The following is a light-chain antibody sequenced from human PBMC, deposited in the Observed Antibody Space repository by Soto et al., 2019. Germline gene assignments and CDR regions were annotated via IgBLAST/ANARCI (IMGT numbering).Light chain of an antibody. J-gene: IGKJ2*01. CDR1: QGISTY. CDR2: AAS. CDR3: QQFNSHPYT. V-gene: IGKV1-9*01. Sequence: DIQLTQSPSFLSASVGDRVTITCRASQGISTYLAWYQEKPGKAPKLLIYAASTLQSGVPSRFSGSVSGTEFTLTISSLQPEDFATYYCQQFNSHPYTFGQGTKLEIK.